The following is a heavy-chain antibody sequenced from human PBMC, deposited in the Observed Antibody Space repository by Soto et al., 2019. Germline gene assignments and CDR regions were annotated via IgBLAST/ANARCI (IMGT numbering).Heavy chain of an antibody. CDR3: AKDPDRYDYVWGTYRYIDH. Sequence: EVQLLESGGGLVQPGGSLRLSCTASGITFSNYAMSWVRLAPRKGLEWVSTISTSGGRPYYADSVKGRFTISRDNSKNTLYLQMNSLRAEDTAVYYCAKDPDRYDYVWGTYRYIDHWGQGTLVTVSS. CDR1: GITFSNYA. D-gene: IGHD3-16*02. V-gene: IGHV3-23*01. J-gene: IGHJ4*02. CDR2: ISTSGGRP.